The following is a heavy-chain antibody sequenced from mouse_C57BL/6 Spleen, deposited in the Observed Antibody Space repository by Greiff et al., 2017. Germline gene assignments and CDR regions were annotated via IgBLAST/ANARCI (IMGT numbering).Heavy chain of an antibody. CDR3: ARRGYDYGYYFGY. CDR1: GYTFTDYN. V-gene: IGHV1-18*01. CDR2: INPNNGGT. Sequence: VQLQQSGPELVKPGASVKIPCKASGYTFTDYNMDWVKQSHGKSLEWIGDINPNNGGTIYNQKFKGKATLTVDKSSSTAYMELRSLTSEDTAVYYCARRGYDYGYYFGYRGQGTTLTVSS. J-gene: IGHJ2*01. D-gene: IGHD2-4*01.